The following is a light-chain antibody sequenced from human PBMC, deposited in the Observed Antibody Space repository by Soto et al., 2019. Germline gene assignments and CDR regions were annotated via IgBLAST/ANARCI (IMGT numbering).Light chain of an antibody. CDR1: QSVSSN. CDR3: QQYHNLWT. CDR2: GAS. J-gene: IGKJ1*01. V-gene: IGKV3D-15*01. Sequence: IVMTQSPATLSVSPGERATLSCRASQSVSSNLAWYQQKPGQAPRLLIYGASSRATGIPDRFSGSGSGTEFTLTITSLQSEDFALYYCQQYHNLWTFGQGTKVDIK.